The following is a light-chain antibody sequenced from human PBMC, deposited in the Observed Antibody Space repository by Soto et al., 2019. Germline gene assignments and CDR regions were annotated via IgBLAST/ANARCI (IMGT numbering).Light chain of an antibody. Sequence: QSALTQPASVSGSPGQSITISCTATSGGVGDFDYVSWYQQHPGEAPKLIIYEVSHRSSGVSDRFSGSKSGDTASLPISGLQADDEASYYCHSQTTTNSLVFGTGTKLTVL. CDR2: EVS. CDR1: SGGVGDFDY. CDR3: HSQTTTNSLV. V-gene: IGLV2-14*01. J-gene: IGLJ1*01.